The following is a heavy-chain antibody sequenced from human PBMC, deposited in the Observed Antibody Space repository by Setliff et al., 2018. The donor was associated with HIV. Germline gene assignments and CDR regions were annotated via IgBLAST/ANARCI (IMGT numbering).Heavy chain of an antibody. Sequence: SETLSLTCTVSGASISSHYWSWIRQSPGRELEWIGYIYSTGSTNYNPSLQSRVSISMDASKNKFSLKVTSVTSADTAVCYCAKGAGFYGDYTFDYWGQGHLVTV. D-gene: IGHD4-17*01. CDR2: IYSTGST. CDR1: GASISSHY. J-gene: IGHJ4*02. V-gene: IGHV4-59*11. CDR3: AKGAGFYGDYTFDY.